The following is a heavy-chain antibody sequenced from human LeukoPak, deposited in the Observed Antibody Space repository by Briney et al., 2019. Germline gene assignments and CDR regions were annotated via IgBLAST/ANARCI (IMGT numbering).Heavy chain of an antibody. CDR3: VLSSAPSIAAAGTLQGYYYYMDV. D-gene: IGHD6-13*01. CDR2: IYTSGST. CDR1: GGSISSGSYY. J-gene: IGHJ6*03. Sequence: SETLSLTCTVSGGSISSGSYYWSWIRQPAGKGLEWIGRIYTSGSTNYNPSLKSRVTISVDTSKNQFSLKLSSVTAADTAVYYCVLSSAPSIAAAGTLQGYYYYMDVWGKGTTVTVSS. V-gene: IGHV4-61*02.